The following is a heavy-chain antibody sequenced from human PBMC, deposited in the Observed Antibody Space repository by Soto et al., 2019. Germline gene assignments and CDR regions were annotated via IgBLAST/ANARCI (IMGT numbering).Heavy chain of an antibody. CDR3: AHPRGYGVFDAVDI. Sequence: PGGSLRLSCAASGFLFGTYAMNWVRQAPGKGLEWVSAISNNGVDTYYAESVRGRFTISRDNSINTLYLQMRRLRAEDTAVYYCAHPRGYGVFDAVDIWGQGXMVTV. J-gene: IGHJ3*02. V-gene: IGHV3-23*01. CDR2: ISNNGVDT. CDR1: GFLFGTYA. D-gene: IGHD4-17*01.